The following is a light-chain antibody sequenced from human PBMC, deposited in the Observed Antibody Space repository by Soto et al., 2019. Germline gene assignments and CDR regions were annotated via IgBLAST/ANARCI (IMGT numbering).Light chain of an antibody. V-gene: IGKV3-20*01. J-gene: IGKJ1*01. CDR2: GAS. CDR3: HQYGSAPWT. CDR1: QSVSSIY. Sequence: ENVLKQSPGTLSLSPGERATLSCRASQSVSSIYLAWYQQKPGQAPRLLISGASNRATGTPDRFRGSGSGTDFTLTISRLEPEDFAVYYCHQYGSAPWTFGQGTKVDIK.